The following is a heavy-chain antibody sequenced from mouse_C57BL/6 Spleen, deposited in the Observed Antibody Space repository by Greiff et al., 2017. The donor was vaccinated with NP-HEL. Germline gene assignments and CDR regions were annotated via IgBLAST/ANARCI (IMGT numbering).Heavy chain of an antibody. V-gene: IGHV5-9*01. Sequence: EVKLMESGGGLVKPGGSLKLSCAASGFTFSSYTMSWVRQTPEKRLEWVATISGGGGNTYYPDSVKGRFTISRDTAKNTLYLQMSSLRSEDTALYYCARTNYDVFFDYWGQGTTLTVSS. CDR1: GFTFSSYT. J-gene: IGHJ2*01. CDR2: ISGGGGNT. CDR3: ARTNYDVFFDY. D-gene: IGHD2-4*01.